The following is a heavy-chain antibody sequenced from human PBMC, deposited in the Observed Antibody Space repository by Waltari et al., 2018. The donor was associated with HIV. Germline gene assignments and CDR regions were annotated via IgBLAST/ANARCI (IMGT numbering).Heavy chain of an antibody. J-gene: IGHJ3*02. D-gene: IGHD3-3*01. CDR2: IYPGDSDT. CDR1: GYSFTSYW. Sequence: EVQLVQSGAEVKKHGESLKISCKGSGYSFTSYWIAWVRPIPGKDLEWLGIIYPGDSDTRYGPSFQGQFTISADKSISTAYLQWSSLKASDTAMYYCASQSITIFGVVTDPDAFDIWGQGTMVTVSS. V-gene: IGHV5-51*01. CDR3: ASQSITIFGVVTDPDAFDI.